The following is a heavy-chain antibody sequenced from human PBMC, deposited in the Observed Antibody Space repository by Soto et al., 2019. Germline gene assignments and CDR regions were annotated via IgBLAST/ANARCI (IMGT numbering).Heavy chain of an antibody. CDR3: ERENWENDY. D-gene: IGHD7-27*01. CDR2: ITKDGTEA. J-gene: IGHJ4*02. V-gene: IGHV3-7*01. Sequence: EVHLVESGGGLVQAGGSLRLSCVASGFTFTSYYMTWVRQAPGKGLEWVAHITKDGTEAYYADSEKGRFTLSRDNAKNSLYLQMKSLRLEDTAMYYWERENWENDYWGQGTLVTVSS. CDR1: GFTFTSYY.